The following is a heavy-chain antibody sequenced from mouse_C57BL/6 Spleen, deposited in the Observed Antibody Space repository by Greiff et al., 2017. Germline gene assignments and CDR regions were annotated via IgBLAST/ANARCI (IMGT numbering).Heavy chain of an antibody. V-gene: IGHV1-82*01. CDR3: ARELRLPFDD. Sequence: VQLQQSGPELVKPGASVKISCKASGYAFSSSWMNWVKQRPGKGLEWIGRIYPGDGDTNYNGKFKGKATLTADKSSSTAYMQLRSLTSEDSAVYFCARELRLPFDDWGQGTTLTVSS. J-gene: IGHJ2*01. D-gene: IGHD3-2*02. CDR1: GYAFSSSW. CDR2: IYPGDGDT.